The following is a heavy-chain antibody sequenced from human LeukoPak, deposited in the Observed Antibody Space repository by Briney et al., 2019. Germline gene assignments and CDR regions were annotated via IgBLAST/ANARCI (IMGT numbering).Heavy chain of an antibody. D-gene: IGHD6-6*01. CDR1: GFTFDDYA. V-gene: IGHV3-43D*03. CDR2: ISWDGGST. Sequence: GGSLRLSCAASGFTFDDYAMHWVRQAPGKGQEWVSLISWDGGSTYYADSVKGRFTISRDNSKNSLYLQMNSLRAEDTALYYCAKEGAARRRYYYYYMDVWGKGTTVTVSS. J-gene: IGHJ6*03. CDR3: AKEGAARRRYYYYYMDV.